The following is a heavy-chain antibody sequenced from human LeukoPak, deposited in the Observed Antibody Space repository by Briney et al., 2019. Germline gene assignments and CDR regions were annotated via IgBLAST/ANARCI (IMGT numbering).Heavy chain of an antibody. CDR2: ISSSSSII. CDR3: AREGTVSAGSDY. J-gene: IGHJ4*02. Sequence: GGSLRLSCAASGFSFSIYSMNWVRQAPGKGLECVSYISSSSSIIYYADSVKGRFTISRDNAKNSLYLQMNSLRAEDTAVYYCAREGTVSAGSDYWGQGTLVTVSS. D-gene: IGHD4-11*01. V-gene: IGHV3-48*04. CDR1: GFSFSIYS.